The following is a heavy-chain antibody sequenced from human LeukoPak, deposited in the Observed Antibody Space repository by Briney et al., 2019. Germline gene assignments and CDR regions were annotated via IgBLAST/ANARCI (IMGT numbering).Heavy chain of an antibody. V-gene: IGHV4-39*01. CDR2: ISYSGTT. CDR1: GGSISTSSYC. J-gene: IGHJ4*01. D-gene: IGHD6-25*01. CDR3: ARHPSSAWHADY. Sequence: SETLSLTCTVSGGSISTSSYCWGWIRQPPGKGLEWIGSISYSGTTYYNPSLKSRVTISVDTSTHQFSLRLTSVTAADTAVYFCARHPSSAWHADYWGHGTLVTVSS.